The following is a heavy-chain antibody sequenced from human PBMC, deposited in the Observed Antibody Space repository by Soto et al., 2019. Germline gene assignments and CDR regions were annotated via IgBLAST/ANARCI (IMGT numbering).Heavy chain of an antibody. J-gene: IGHJ4*02. CDR3: AKDRGGRRSPVGAFDY. D-gene: IGHD3-16*01. CDR1: GFTFSSYA. CDR2: ISGSGGST. Sequence: GGSLRLSCAASGFTFSSYAMSWVRQAPGKGLEWVSAISGSGGSTYYADSVKGRFTISRDNSKNTLYLQMNSLRAEDTAVYYCAKDRGGRRSPVGAFDYWGQGTLVTVSS. V-gene: IGHV3-23*01.